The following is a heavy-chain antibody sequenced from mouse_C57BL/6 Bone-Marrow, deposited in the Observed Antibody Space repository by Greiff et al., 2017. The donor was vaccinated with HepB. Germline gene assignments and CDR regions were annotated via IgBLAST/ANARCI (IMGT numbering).Heavy chain of an antibody. CDR1: GFSLTSYG. D-gene: IGHD1-1*01. CDR2: IWSDGST. J-gene: IGHJ4*01. V-gene: IGHV2-6-1*01. CDR3: ARQPKFPQYCGSFVVMDY. Sequence: VHLVESGPGLVAPSQSLSITCTVSGFSLTSYGVHWVRQPPGKGLEWLVVIWSDGSTTYNSALKSRLSITKDNSKSQVILKMNRLQTDDTAMYYCARQPKFPQYCGSFVVMDYWGQGTSVTVSS.